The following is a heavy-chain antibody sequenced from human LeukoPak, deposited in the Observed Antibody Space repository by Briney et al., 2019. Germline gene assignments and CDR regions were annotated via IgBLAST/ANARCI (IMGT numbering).Heavy chain of an antibody. CDR3: AKSHIAVAGISGYSFES. J-gene: IGHJ4*02. CDR1: GFIFDDFA. Sequence: GGSLRLSCEASGFIFDDFAMHWARQAPGKGLEWVSLISGLGRSTYYADSVEGRFTISRDNRKTSLYLQMNSLRTEDTALYFCAKSHIAVAGISGYSFESWGQGTLVIVSS. V-gene: IGHV3-43*02. CDR2: ISGLGRST. D-gene: IGHD6-19*01.